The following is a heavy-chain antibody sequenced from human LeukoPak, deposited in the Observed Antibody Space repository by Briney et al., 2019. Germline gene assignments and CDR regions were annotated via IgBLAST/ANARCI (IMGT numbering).Heavy chain of an antibody. V-gene: IGHV3-21*01. CDR2: ISAGGDFV. CDR3: VRDKYDRCNYAYFDS. Sequence: KPAGSLRLSCAASGFTISTHSLNWVRQGPGKGLEWVSSISAGGDFVYYGDSVKGRFTMSRDNAKNSLHLQRDSLTAEDTAVYYCVRDKYDRCNYAYFDSWGHGTLVTVSS. J-gene: IGHJ4*01. D-gene: IGHD3-22*01. CDR1: GFTISTHS.